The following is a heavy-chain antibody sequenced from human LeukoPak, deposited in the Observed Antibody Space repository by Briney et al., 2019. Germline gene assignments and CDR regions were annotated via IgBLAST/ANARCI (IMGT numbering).Heavy chain of an antibody. Sequence: SETLSLTCTVPGGSISSYYWSWIRQPPGKGLEWIGYIYNSGSTNYNPSLGSRVTISVDTSRNQFSLKLRSVTAADTAVYYCARCSGGTCYQGFDYWGQGTLVTVSS. CDR3: ARCSGGTCYQGFDY. D-gene: IGHD2-15*01. V-gene: IGHV4-59*01. CDR2: IYNSGST. J-gene: IGHJ4*02. CDR1: GGSISSYY.